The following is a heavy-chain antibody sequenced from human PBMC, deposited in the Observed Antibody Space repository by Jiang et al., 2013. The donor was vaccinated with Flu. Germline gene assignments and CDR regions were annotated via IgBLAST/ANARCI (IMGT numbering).Heavy chain of an antibody. Sequence: SRGLEWLGRTYYRSKWYNDYAVSVKSRITINPDTSKNQFSLQLNSVTPEDTAVYYCARDLEAEASIAVAGTGAYAFDIWGQGTMVTVSS. V-gene: IGHV6-1*01. CDR2: TYYRSKWYN. D-gene: IGHD6-19*01. J-gene: IGHJ3*02. CDR3: ARDLEAEASIAVAGTGAYAFDI.